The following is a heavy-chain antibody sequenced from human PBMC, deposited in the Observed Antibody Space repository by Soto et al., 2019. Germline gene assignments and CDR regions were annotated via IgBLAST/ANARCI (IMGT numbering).Heavy chain of an antibody. V-gene: IGHV4-59*01. D-gene: IGHD3-3*01. Sequence: SETLSLTCTVSGGSISSYYWSWIRQPPGKGLEWIGYIYYSGSTNYNPSLKSRVTISVDTSKNQFSLKLSSVTAADTAVYYCARATYYDFWSGYLNWFDPWRQGTLVTVSS. J-gene: IGHJ5*02. CDR3: ARATYYDFWSGYLNWFDP. CDR1: GGSISSYY. CDR2: IYYSGST.